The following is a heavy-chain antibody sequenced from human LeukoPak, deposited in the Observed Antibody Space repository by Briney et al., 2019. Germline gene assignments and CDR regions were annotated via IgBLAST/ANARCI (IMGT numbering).Heavy chain of an antibody. J-gene: IGHJ4*02. D-gene: IGHD3-10*01. CDR1: GGSISSGGYS. V-gene: IGHV4-61*08. CDR3: ARLFGEGDY. CDR2: IYYSGST. Sequence: SETLSLTCAVSGGSISSGGYSWSWVRQPPGKGLEWIGYIYYSGSTDYNPSLKSRVTISVDTSKNQFSLRLSSVTAADTAVYYCARLFGEGDYWGQGTLVTVSS.